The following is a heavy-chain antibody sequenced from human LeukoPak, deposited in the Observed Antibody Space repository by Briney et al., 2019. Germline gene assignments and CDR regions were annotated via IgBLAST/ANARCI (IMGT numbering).Heavy chain of an antibody. Sequence: SETLSLTCSVSGGSISSHYWSGIRQPPGKGLEWIGYIYYSGSTKYNPSLKSRVTISVDTSKNQFSLKLSSVTAADTAVYYCARGGTTVTPGLLWFDPWGQGTLVTVSS. V-gene: IGHV4-59*11. D-gene: IGHD4-17*01. CDR1: GGSISSHY. CDR3: ARGGTTVTPGLLWFDP. J-gene: IGHJ5*02. CDR2: IYYSGST.